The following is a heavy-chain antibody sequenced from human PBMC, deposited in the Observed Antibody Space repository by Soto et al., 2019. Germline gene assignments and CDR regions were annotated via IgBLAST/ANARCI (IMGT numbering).Heavy chain of an antibody. V-gene: IGHV3-48*02. J-gene: IGHJ5*02. D-gene: IGHD1-26*01. CDR1: GFTFSSYS. CDR3: ARDREGSGSSSGGWFDP. Sequence: EVQLVESGGGLVQPGGSLRLSCAASGFTFSSYSMNWVRQAPGKGLGWVSYISISSITIYYADSVKGRFTISRDNAKNSLYLQMNSLRDEDTAVYYCARDREGSGSSSGGWFDPWGQGTLVTVSS. CDR2: ISISSITI.